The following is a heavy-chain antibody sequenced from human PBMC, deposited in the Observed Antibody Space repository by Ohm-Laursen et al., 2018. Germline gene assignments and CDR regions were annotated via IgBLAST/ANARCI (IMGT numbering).Heavy chain of an antibody. D-gene: IGHD4-17*01. J-gene: IGHJ4*02. CDR3: AKNSENYGDSKFDY. CDR2: TSGSGGNT. CDR1: GFTFSSYA. V-gene: IGHV3-23*01. Sequence: SLRLSCAASGFTFSSYAMSWVRQAPGKGLEWVSATSGSGGNTYYADSVKGRFTISRDNSKNTLYLQMNSLRAEDTAVYYCAKNSENYGDSKFDYWGQGTLVTVSS.